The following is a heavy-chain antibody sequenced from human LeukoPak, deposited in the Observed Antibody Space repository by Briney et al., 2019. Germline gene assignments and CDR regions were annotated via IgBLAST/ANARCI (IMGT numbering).Heavy chain of an antibody. CDR3: ARTAGSSSWTT. CDR1: GGSISSYY. V-gene: IGHV4-59*01. J-gene: IGHJ5*02. CDR2: IYYSGST. Sequence: PSETLSLTCTVSGGSISSYYWSWIRQPPGEGLEWIGYIYYSGSTNYNPSLKSRVSISVDTSKNQFSLKLRSVTAADTAVYYCARTAGSSSWTTWGQGTQVTVSS. D-gene: IGHD6-13*01.